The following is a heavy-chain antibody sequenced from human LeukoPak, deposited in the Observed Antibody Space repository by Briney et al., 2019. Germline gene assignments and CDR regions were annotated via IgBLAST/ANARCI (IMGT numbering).Heavy chain of an antibody. J-gene: IGHJ4*02. V-gene: IGHV4-34*01. Sequence: SETLSLTCAVYGGSFSGYYWSWMRQPPGKGVEWIGEINHSGSTNYNPSLKCRVTISVDTSKNQFSLKLSSVTAADTAVYYCARGAGMTTVTTMFYFDYWGQGTLVTVSS. CDR2: INHSGST. CDR3: ARGAGMTTVTTMFYFDY. CDR1: GGSFSGYY. D-gene: IGHD4-11*01.